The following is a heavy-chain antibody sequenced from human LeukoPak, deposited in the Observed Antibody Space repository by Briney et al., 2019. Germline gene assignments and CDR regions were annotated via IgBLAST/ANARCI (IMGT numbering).Heavy chain of an antibody. J-gene: IGHJ4*02. CDR3: ARDKIVGPTTLDY. D-gene: IGHD1-26*01. CDR2: IKQDGSEI. V-gene: IGHV3-7*01. CDR1: GFTFSGYW. Sequence: GRSLRLSCAASGFTFSGYWMSWVRQTPEKGLEWVANIKQDGSEICYVDSVKGRFTISRDNAENSLYLQMNSLRADDTAVYYCARDKIVGPTTLDYWGQGTLVTVSS.